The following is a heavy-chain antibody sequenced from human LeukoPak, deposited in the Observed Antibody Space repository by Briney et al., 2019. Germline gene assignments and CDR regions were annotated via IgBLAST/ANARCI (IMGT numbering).Heavy chain of an antibody. V-gene: IGHV1-18*01. CDR1: GYTFTSYG. J-gene: IGHJ5*02. D-gene: IGHD3-10*01. Sequence: ASVKVSCKASGYTFTSYGISWVRQAPGQGLEWMGWISAYNGNTNYAQKLQGRVTMTTDTSTSTAYMELRSLRSDDTAVYYCARDRVLLWFGELSSNWFDPWGQGTLVTVSS. CDR2: ISAYNGNT. CDR3: ARDRVLLWFGELSSNWFDP.